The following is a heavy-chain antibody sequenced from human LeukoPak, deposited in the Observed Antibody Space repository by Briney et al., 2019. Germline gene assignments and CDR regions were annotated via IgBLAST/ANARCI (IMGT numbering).Heavy chain of an antibody. CDR3: ATAVASSSGWYADY. CDR1: GFTFRSYG. CDR2: IWYDGSNK. Sequence: GRSLRLSCAASGFTFRSYGMHWVRQAPGKGLEWVAVIWYDGSNKYHADSVKGRFAVSRDNSKNTLYLQMNSLRAEDTAVYYCATAVASSSGWYADYWGQGTLVTVSS. J-gene: IGHJ4*02. V-gene: IGHV3-33*01. D-gene: IGHD6-19*01.